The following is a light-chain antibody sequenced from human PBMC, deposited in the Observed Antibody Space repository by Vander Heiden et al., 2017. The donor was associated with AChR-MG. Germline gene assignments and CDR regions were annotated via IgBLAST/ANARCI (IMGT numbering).Light chain of an antibody. CDR2: TAS. J-gene: IGKJ1*01. V-gene: IGKV1-39*01. Sequence: DIQMTQSPSSLSASIGDNVTITCRASQSIFSYLNWYQQMAGKAPKLLISTASTLQSGAPARFSGGGSGTEFTLTITSLLPEDFATYYCQQSFDTPRTFGQGTKVEIK. CDR3: QQSFDTPRT. CDR1: QSIFSY.